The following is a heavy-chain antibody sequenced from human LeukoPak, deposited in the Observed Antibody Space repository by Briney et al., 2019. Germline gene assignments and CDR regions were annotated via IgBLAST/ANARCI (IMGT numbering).Heavy chain of an antibody. CDR2: IAKDGSNE. CDR3: ATGGIRCSSSTCSFDIYFYYGMDV. Sequence: GGSLRLSCAASGFSFSSYGMHWVRQAPGKGLEWVAVIAKDGSNEYYADSVKGRFTISRDNSENTLYLQMNSLRVEDTAMYYCATGGIRCSSSTCSFDIYFYYGMDVWGQGTTVTVSS. V-gene: IGHV3-30*03. D-gene: IGHD2-2*01. CDR1: GFSFSSYG. J-gene: IGHJ6*02.